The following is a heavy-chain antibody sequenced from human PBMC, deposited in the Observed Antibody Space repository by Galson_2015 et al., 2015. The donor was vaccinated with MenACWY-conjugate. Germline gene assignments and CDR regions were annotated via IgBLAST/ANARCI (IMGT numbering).Heavy chain of an antibody. V-gene: IGHV3-30*04. CDR1: GFTFSSYA. Sequence: YLRLSCAASGFTFSSYAMHWVRQAPGKGLEWVAVISYDGSNKYYADSVKGRFTISRDNSKNTLYLQMNSLRAEDTAVYYCARSRWLQLLNGFDYWGQGTLVTVSS. CDR3: ARSRWLQLLNGFDY. J-gene: IGHJ4*02. CDR2: ISYDGSNK. D-gene: IGHD5-24*01.